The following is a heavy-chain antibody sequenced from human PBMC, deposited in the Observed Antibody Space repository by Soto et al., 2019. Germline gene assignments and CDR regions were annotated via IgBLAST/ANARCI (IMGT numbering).Heavy chain of an antibody. Sequence: PSETLSLTCTVSGGSISSYYWSWIRQPPGKGLEWIGYIYYSGSTYYNPSLKSRVTISVDTSKNQFSLKLSSVTAADTAVYYCASKYYYDSSGYYGGGIDYWGQGTLVTVSS. CDR3: ASKYYYDSSGYYGGGIDY. V-gene: IGHV4-59*06. J-gene: IGHJ4*02. CDR2: IYYSGST. CDR1: GGSISSYY. D-gene: IGHD3-22*01.